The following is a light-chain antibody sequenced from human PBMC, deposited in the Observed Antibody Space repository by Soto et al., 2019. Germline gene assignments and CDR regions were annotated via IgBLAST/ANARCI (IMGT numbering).Light chain of an antibody. V-gene: IGKV1-5*03. CDR1: QSISSW. Sequence: IQLTQSPSSLSASVGDRFTISFRASQSISSWLAWYQQKPGKAPKLLIYKASSLESGVPSRFSGSGSGTEFTLTISSLQPDDFATYYCQQYNSYSGTFGQGTKVDI. J-gene: IGKJ1*01. CDR3: QQYNSYSGT. CDR2: KAS.